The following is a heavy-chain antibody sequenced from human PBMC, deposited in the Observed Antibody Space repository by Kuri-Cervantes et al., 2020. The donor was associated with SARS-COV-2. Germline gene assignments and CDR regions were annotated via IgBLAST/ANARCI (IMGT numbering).Heavy chain of an antibody. CDR1: GFTFSSYA. V-gene: IGHV3-23*01. J-gene: IGHJ4*02. Sequence: GGSLRLSCAASGFTFSSYAMSWVRQAPGKGLEWVSAISGSGGSTYYADSVKGRFTISRDNSRSALYLRMNSLRADDTATYFCATSTDFGAFIIPGDYWGQGTQVTVYS. D-gene: IGHD3-3*01. CDR2: ISGSGGST. CDR3: ATSTDFGAFIIPGDY.